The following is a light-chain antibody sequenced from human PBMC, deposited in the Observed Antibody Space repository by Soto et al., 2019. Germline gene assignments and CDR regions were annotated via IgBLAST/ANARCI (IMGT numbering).Light chain of an antibody. CDR1: SSDVGSGNF. CDR2: EVT. V-gene: IGLV2-14*01. J-gene: IGLJ3*02. CDR3: SSFTTTNTWV. Sequence: QSVLTQPASVSGSPGQSMTISCNATSSDVGSGNFVSWFQQHPGKAPKLMIYEVTNRPSGVSYRFSGSKSGNTASLTISGLQSEDEADYYCSSFTTTNTWVFGGGTKLTVL.